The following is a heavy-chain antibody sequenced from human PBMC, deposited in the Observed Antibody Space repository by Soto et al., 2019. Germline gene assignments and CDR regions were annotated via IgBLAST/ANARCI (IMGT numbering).Heavy chain of an antibody. V-gene: IGHV3-23*01. J-gene: IGHJ4*02. CDR3: AKHLRAAPAPFDY. D-gene: IGHD6-13*01. CDR2: IGGSGAST. Sequence: EVQLLESGGGLVQPGGSLRLSCAASGVTFSSYAITWVRQAPGKGLEWVSGIGGSGASTYYADSVKGRFTISRDNSKNTLYLQMNSLRVEDTAVYYCAKHLRAAPAPFDYWGQGTLVTVSS. CDR1: GVTFSSYA.